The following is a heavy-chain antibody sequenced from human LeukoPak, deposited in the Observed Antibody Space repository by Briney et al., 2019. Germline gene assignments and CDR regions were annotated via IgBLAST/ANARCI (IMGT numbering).Heavy chain of an antibody. D-gene: IGHD3-10*01. Sequence: ASVKVSCKASGYTFTSYDINWVRQATGQGLEWMGWMNPNSGNTGYAQKFQGRVTMTRNTSLSTAYMELSSLRSEDTAVYYCARGSSTIYYASGSYPADPWGQGTLVTVSS. CDR2: MNPNSGNT. CDR3: ARGSSTIYYASGSYPADP. CDR1: GYTFTSYD. J-gene: IGHJ5*02. V-gene: IGHV1-8*01.